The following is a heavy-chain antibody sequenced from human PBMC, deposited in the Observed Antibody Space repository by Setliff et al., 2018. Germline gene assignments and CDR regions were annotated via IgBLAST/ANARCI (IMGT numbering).Heavy chain of an antibody. CDR1: GYSISSGYY. V-gene: IGHV4-38-2*01. CDR3: ARSAGYSSSWYNYYYGMDV. Sequence: SETLSLTCAVSGYSISSGYYWGWIRQPPGKGLEWIGSIYHSGGTYYNPSLKSRVTISVDTSKNQSSLKLSSVTAADTAVYYCARSAGYSSSWYNYYYGMDVWVPETLLVTVSS. CDR2: IYHSGGT. J-gene: IGHJ6*02. D-gene: IGHD6-13*01.